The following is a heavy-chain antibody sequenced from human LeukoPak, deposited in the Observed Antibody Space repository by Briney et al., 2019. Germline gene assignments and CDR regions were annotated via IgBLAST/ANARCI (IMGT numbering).Heavy chain of an antibody. Sequence: ASVKVSCKASGYTFTNYYMHWVRQAPGHGLVWMGIIYPSGGGSSYAQKFQGRVTMTRDTSTSTVYMELSRLTSGDTALYYCARAYSGYSIDFWGQGTLVTVSS. D-gene: IGHD3-22*01. CDR3: ARAYSGYSIDF. V-gene: IGHV1-46*01. CDR1: GYTFTNYY. J-gene: IGHJ4*02. CDR2: IYPSGGGS.